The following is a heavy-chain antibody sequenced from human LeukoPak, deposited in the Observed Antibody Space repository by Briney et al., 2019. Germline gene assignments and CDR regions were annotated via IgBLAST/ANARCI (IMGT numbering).Heavy chain of an antibody. V-gene: IGHV3-30-3*01. Sequence: GGPLRLSCEVSGFDFSTYSMNWVRQAPGKGLEWVAVISYDGSNKYYADSVKGRFTISRDNSKNTLYLQMNSLRAEDTAVYYCAGSKRGYSYGPDYWGQGTLVTVSS. D-gene: IGHD5-18*01. CDR3: AGSKRGYSYGPDY. CDR1: GFDFSTYS. J-gene: IGHJ4*02. CDR2: ISYDGSNK.